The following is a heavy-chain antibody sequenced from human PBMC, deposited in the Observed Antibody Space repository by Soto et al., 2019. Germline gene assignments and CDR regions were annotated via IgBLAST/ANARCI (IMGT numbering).Heavy chain of an antibody. J-gene: IGHJ4*02. CDR1: GFTFGGYS. CDR3: VREDILGARSFDY. V-gene: IGHV3-48*02. CDR2: ISSLSSPR. D-gene: IGHD1-26*01. Sequence: EVQVVESGGGLVQTGGSLRLSCAASGFTFGGYSMNWVRQAPGKGLEWISYISSLSSPRYYAESVEGRFIISRDNAKNSLYLQMNSLRDEDTAVYFCVREDILGARSFDYWGQGTLVTVSS.